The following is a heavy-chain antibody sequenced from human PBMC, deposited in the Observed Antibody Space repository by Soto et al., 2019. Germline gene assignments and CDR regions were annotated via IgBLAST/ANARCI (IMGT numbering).Heavy chain of an antibody. D-gene: IGHD3-16*01. CDR3: AREMAGLGGEYDY. Sequence: QVQLVQSGAEVKNPGASVKVSCKTSGYTFTKYGVGWVRQAPGQGPEWMGWISGSSGNANYAEKVQGRITLTTDTSTSTAYIELRSLRSDDTAVYYCAREMAGLGGEYDYWGQGTLVTVSS. J-gene: IGHJ4*02. CDR2: ISGSSGNA. V-gene: IGHV1-18*01. CDR1: GYTFTKYG.